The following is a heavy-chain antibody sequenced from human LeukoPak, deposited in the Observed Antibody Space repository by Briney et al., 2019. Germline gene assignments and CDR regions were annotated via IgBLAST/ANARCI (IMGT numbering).Heavy chain of an antibody. J-gene: IGHJ4*02. V-gene: IGHV4-59*11. CDR3: ARVDVVADTPTALDY. Sequence: PSETLSLTCTVSGGSINYLYWTWIRQPPGKGLEWIGDVHYTGSTNHNPTLKSRVTISVDASKNQFSLRPSSVTAADTAVYYCARVDVVADTPTALDYWGQGTLVAVAS. CDR1: GGSINYLY. CDR2: VHYTGST. D-gene: IGHD2-15*01.